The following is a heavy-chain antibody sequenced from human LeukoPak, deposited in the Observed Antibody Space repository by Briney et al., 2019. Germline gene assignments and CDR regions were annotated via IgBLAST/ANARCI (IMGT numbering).Heavy chain of an antibody. Sequence: ASVKVSCKASGYTFTSYDINWVRQATGQGLEWMGWMNPNSGNTGYAQKFQGRVTMTRNTSISTAYMELSSLRSEDTGVYYCARNPTVTTRRPRTSWFDPWGQGTLVTVSS. CDR1: GYTFTSYD. CDR3: ARNPTVTTRRPRTSWFDP. CDR2: MNPNSGNT. D-gene: IGHD4-17*01. J-gene: IGHJ5*02. V-gene: IGHV1-8*01.